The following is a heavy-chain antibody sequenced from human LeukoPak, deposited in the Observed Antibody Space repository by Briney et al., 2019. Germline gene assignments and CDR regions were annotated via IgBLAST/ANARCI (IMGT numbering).Heavy chain of an antibody. CDR1: AYSISSSSYY. V-gene: IGHV4-39*01. D-gene: IGHD6-13*01. CDR2: IYYSGST. Sequence: KSSETLSLTCTVSAYSISSSSYYWGWIRQPPGKGLEWIGSIYYSGSTYYNPSLKSRITLSVDTSKNQFSLKLTSVTAADTAVYHCARLYSSSWFHYFDHWGQGTLVTVSS. CDR3: ARLYSSSWFHYFDH. J-gene: IGHJ4*02.